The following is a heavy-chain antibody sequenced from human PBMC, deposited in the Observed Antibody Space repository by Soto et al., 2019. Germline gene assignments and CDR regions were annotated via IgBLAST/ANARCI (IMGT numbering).Heavy chain of an antibody. Sequence: LSLTCTVSGGSISSYYWSWIRQPPGKGLEWIGYIYYSGSTNYNPSLKSRVTISVDTSKNQFSLKLSSVTAADTAVYYCARDTLAGHYYFDYWGQGTLVPVSS. CDR1: GGSISSYY. J-gene: IGHJ4*02. V-gene: IGHV4-59*01. CDR2: IYYSGST. D-gene: IGHD6-19*01. CDR3: ARDTLAGHYYFDY.